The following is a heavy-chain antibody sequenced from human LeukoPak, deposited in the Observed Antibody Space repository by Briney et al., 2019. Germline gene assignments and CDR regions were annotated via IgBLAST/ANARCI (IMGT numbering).Heavy chain of an antibody. CDR3: ARRGYCSGGSCYSNAFDI. Sequence: GESLKISRKGSGYSFTSYRIGWVRQMPGKGLEWMGIIYPGDSDTRYSPSFQGQVTISADKSISTAYLQWSSLKASDTAMYYCARRGYCSGGSCYSNAFDIWGQGTMVTVSS. V-gene: IGHV5-51*01. CDR1: GYSFTSYR. CDR2: IYPGDSDT. J-gene: IGHJ3*02. D-gene: IGHD2-15*01.